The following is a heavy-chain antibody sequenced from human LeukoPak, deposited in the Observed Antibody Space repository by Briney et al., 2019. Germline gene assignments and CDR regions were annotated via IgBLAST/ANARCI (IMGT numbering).Heavy chain of an antibody. CDR2: INPNSGGT. D-gene: IGHD2-2*01. V-gene: IGHV1-2*02. CDR1: GYTFTGYY. J-gene: IGHJ6*02. CDR3: ARDKSSYCSSTSCYGDGMDV. Sequence: ASVKVSCKASGYTFTGYYMHWVRQAPGQGLEWMGWINPNSGGTNYAQKFQGRVTMTRDTSISTAYMELSRLRSDDTAVYYCARDKSSYCSSTSCYGDGMDVWGQGTTVTVSS.